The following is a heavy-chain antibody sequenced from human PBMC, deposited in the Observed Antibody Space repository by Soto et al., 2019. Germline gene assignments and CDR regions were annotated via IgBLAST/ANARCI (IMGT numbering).Heavy chain of an antibody. CDR1: GFTFSSYA. V-gene: IGHV3-23*01. CDR3: AKATDIVVVPAAICGMDV. Sequence: HPGGSLRLSCAASGFTFSSYAMSWVRQAPGKGLEWVSAISGSGGSTYYADSVKGRFTISRDNSKNTLYLQMNSLRAEDTAVYYCAKATDIVVVPAAICGMDVWGQGTTVTVSS. J-gene: IGHJ6*02. CDR2: ISGSGGST. D-gene: IGHD2-2*01.